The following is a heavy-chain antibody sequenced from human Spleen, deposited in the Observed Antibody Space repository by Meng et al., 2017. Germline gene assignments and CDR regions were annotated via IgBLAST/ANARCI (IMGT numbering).Heavy chain of an antibody. D-gene: IGHD2-15*01. CDR2: INLVLGTT. V-gene: IGHV1-69*13. CDR3: ARQAGSCVEPTCYSLDY. CDR1: GGMFSNYV. J-gene: IGHJ4*02. Sequence: SAKVSCKASGGMFSNYVIGWVRQASGQGLEWMGGINLVLGTTNYAQKFQGRVTINAGESTSTAYMALTRMTSEDTAVYYCARQAGSCVEPTCYSLDYWGQGTLVTVSS.